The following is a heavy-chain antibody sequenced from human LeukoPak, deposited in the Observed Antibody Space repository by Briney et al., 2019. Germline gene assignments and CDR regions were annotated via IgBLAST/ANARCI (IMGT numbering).Heavy chain of an antibody. V-gene: IGHV4-61*08. J-gene: IGHJ4*02. CDR2: IFDNGGT. Sequence: PSETLSLTCTVSGGSVSSGGYHWSWIRQSPGKGLEWIGYIFDNGGTNYSPSLKSRVTMSVDTSKNQFSLKLSSGTAADTAVYYCARSLRLYTFDYWGQGTPVTVSS. CDR1: GGSVSSGGYH. CDR3: ARSLRLYTFDY.